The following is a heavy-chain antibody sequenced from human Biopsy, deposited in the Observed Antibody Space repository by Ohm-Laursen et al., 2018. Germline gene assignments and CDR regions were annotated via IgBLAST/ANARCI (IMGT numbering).Heavy chain of an antibody. J-gene: IGHJ5*02. D-gene: IGHD1-1*01. CDR1: GDSVSNNDAA. CDR3: ARETPTGIPFNWFDP. Sequence: SETLSLTCAISGDSVSNNDAAWNWIRQSPQRGPEWLGRTYYRTKWYSDSAVSVKSRITISVDTSKNQSSLHLKSVSPDDTAVYYCARETPTGIPFNWFDPWGQGTLVMVST. V-gene: IGHV6-1*01. CDR2: TYYRTKWYS.